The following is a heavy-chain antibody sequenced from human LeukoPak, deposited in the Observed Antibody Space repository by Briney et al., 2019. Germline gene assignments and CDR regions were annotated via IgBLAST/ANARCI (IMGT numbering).Heavy chain of an antibody. CDR1: GYSIGSSSY. Sequence: SQTLSLTCTVSGYSIGSSSYGGWIRQPPEKGLDWIGTIFHSGSTYYNPSLKSRVIISVDTSENQFSLKLRSVTAADTAVYYRARGRPSGSYFSDAFDIWGQGTMVTVSS. V-gene: IGHV4-38-2*02. CDR2: IFHSGST. J-gene: IGHJ3*02. CDR3: ARGRPSGSYFSDAFDI. D-gene: IGHD1-26*01.